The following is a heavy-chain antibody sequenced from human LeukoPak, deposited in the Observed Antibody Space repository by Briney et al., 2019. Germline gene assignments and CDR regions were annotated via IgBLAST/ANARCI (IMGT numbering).Heavy chain of an antibody. CDR2: ITYRGSG. CDR1: NGFDSYY. V-gene: IGHV4-34*01. CDR3: GVYGGDWRFDF. J-gene: IGHJ4*02. D-gene: IGHD2-21*02. Sequence: PSETLSLTCAVYNGFDSYYMTIVRQPPGKGLEWVGEITYRGSGNYNPSLTGRATISINVSQRQFSLSLRSVTAADTATYYCGVYGGDWRFDFWGEGAPITVS.